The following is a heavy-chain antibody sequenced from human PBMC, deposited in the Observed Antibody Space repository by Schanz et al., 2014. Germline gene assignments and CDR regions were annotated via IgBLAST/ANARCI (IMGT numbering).Heavy chain of an antibody. D-gene: IGHD4-17*01. CDR3: ARSPGDFPGWFDS. Sequence: QVQLQESGPGLLKPSGTLSLTCAVSGASISSNNWWTWVRQSPGKGLDWIGEIFHTGSPKYNPSLKSRVTVSVDKPKNQFSLKLNSVTAADTAVYYCARSPGDFPGWFDSWGQGTLVTVSS. J-gene: IGHJ5*01. V-gene: IGHV4-4*02. CDR1: GASISSNNW. CDR2: IFHTGSP.